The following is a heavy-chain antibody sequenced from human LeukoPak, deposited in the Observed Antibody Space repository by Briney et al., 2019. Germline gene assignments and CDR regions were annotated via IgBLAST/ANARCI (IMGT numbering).Heavy chain of an antibody. CDR1: GGSISSYY. J-gene: IGHJ6*02. V-gene: IGHV4-59*01. Sequence: SETLSLTCTVSGGSISSYYWSWIRQPPGKGLEWIGNIYDRGSTKYNPSLKSRVTISVDTSKNQFSLRLSSVTAADTAVYYCARLIRQGHYAMDVWGQGTMVTVSS. CDR2: IYDRGST. CDR3: ARLIRQGHYAMDV.